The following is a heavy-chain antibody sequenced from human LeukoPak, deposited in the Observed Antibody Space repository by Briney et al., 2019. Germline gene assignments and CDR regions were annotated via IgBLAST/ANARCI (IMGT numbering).Heavy chain of an antibody. CDR2: IYPADSDT. V-gene: IGHV5-51*01. D-gene: IGHD6-13*01. CDR1: GSTFTNYW. J-gene: IGHJ4*02. Sequence: GESLQISCQCAGSTFTNYWSAWGRQLHGEGLEWMGIIYPADSDTRNSTSFQVHATISADKSISTAYLQWTSLKASDTAMYYCARLSHTSSPFYYWGQGTLVTVSS. CDR3: ARLSHTSSPFYY.